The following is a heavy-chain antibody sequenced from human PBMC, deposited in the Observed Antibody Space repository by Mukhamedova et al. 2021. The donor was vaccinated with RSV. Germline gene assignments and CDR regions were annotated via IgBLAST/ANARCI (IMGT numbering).Heavy chain of an antibody. Sequence: RGRFTISRDNAKNTVYLQMNNLRAEDTAVYYCARDEMATGNWFLDLWGRGTLVTVSS. CDR3: ARDEMATGNWFLDL. J-gene: IGHJ2*01. D-gene: IGHD5-24*01. V-gene: IGHV3-74*01.